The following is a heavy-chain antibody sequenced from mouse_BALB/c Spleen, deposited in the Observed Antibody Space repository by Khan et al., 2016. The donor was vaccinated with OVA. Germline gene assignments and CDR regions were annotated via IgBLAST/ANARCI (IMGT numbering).Heavy chain of an antibody. Sequence: VQLKESGPGLVKPSQSLSLTCTVTGYSITSDYAWNWIRQFPGNKLEWMGYISYSGSTSYNPSLKSRISITRDTSKNPFFLQLNSVTTEDTATYYCARDGHYAMDYWGQGTSVTVSS. CDR3: ARDGHYAMDY. CDR1: GYSITSDYA. V-gene: IGHV3-2*02. J-gene: IGHJ4*01. CDR2: ISYSGST. D-gene: IGHD2-3*01.